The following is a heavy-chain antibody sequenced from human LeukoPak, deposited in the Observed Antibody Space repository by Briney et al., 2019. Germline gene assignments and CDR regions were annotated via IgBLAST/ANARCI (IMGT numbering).Heavy chain of an antibody. D-gene: IGHD5-12*01. CDR1: GFTFSSYS. V-gene: IGHV3-21*01. J-gene: IGHJ4*02. CDR2: ISSRSSYI. CDR3: ARGSTGGYSGYDATRKYFDC. Sequence: PGGSLRLSCAASGFTFSSYSMNWVRQAPGKGLEWVSSISSRSSYIYYTDSVKGRFTVSRDNAKNSLHLQMNSLRAEDTALYYCARGSTGGYSGYDATRKYFDCWGQGTLVTVSS.